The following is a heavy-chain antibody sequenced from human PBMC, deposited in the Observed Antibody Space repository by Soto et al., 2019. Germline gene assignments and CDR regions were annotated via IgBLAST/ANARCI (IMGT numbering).Heavy chain of an antibody. CDR1: GYTFTGAY. D-gene: IGHD3-10*01. J-gene: IGHJ6*02. CDR2: INPNSGGT. Sequence: ASVKVSCKDSGYTFTGAYIHWARQAPGQGHEWMGCINPNSGGTDSAQKFQGRVTGTRDTSITTVDRELNRLGSDDTGVYYCARDFAACSYGVDVWGQGTAGTVAS. CDR3: ARDFAACSYGVDV. V-gene: IGHV1-2*02.